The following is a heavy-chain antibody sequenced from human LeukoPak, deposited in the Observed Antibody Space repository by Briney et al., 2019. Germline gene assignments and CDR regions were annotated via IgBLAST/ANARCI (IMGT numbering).Heavy chain of an antibody. V-gene: IGHV4-59*01. D-gene: IGHD6-13*01. Sequence: SETLSLTCTVSAGSITSNYWSWIRQLPGEGLEWIGYIHYSGTTDYNPSLKSRVTISLDVSKSQFSLSLNSVTAADTAMYYCARDAAGYSSSWEFDYWGQGILVTVSS. CDR1: AGSITSNY. J-gene: IGHJ4*02. CDR2: IHYSGTT. CDR3: ARDAAGYSSSWEFDY.